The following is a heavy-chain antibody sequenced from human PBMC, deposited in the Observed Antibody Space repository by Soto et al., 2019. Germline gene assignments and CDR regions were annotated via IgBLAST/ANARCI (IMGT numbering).Heavy chain of an antibody. CDR1: GYSFTSYW. J-gene: IGHJ6*02. CDR3: ARTNCSGGSCPFFYYGMDV. Sequence: VESLKISCKGSGYSFTSYWIGWVRQMPGKGLEWMGIIYPGDSDTRYSPSFQGQVTISADKSISTAYLQWSSLKASDTAMYYCARTNCSGGSCPFFYYGMDVWGQGTTVTVSS. V-gene: IGHV5-51*01. CDR2: IYPGDSDT. D-gene: IGHD2-15*01.